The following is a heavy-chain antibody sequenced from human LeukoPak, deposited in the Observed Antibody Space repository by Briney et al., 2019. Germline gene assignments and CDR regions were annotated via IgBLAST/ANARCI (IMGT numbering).Heavy chain of an antibody. CDR1: GYTLTELS. Sequence: GASVKVSCKVSGYTLTELSMHWVRQAPGKGLEWMGGFDPEDGETISAQNFQGRATMTEDTSTDTAYMELRSLRSDDTAVYYCARAAYDGSYYFDYWGQGTLVTVSS. CDR2: FDPEDGET. D-gene: IGHD3-22*01. V-gene: IGHV1-24*01. J-gene: IGHJ4*02. CDR3: ARAAYDGSYYFDY.